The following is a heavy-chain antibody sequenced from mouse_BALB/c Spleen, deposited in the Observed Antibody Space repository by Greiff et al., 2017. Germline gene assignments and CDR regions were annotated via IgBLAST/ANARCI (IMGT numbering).Heavy chain of an antibody. CDR1: GFTFSDYG. J-gene: IGHJ2*01. CDR2: ISNLAYSI. Sequence: EVMLVESGGGLVQPGGSRKLSCAASGFTFSDYGMAWVRQAPGKGPEWVAFISNLAYSIYYADTVTGRFTISRENAKNTLYLEMSSLRSEDTAMYYCARETDGSCYFFFDYWGQGTTLTVSS. D-gene: IGHD1-1*01. V-gene: IGHV5-15*02. CDR3: ARETDGSCYFFFDY.